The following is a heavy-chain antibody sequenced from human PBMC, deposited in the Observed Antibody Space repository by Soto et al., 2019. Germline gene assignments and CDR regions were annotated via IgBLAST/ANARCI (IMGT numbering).Heavy chain of an antibody. CDR2: IYYSGST. CDR3: ARVGDHDAFDI. V-gene: IGHV4-61*01. J-gene: IGHJ3*02. Sequence: SETLSLTCTVSCGSVSSGSYYWSWIRQPPGKGLEWIGYIYYSGSTNYNPSLKSRVTISVDTSKNQFSLKLSSVTAADTAVYYCARVGDHDAFDIWGQGTMVTVSS. D-gene: IGHD3-10*01. CDR1: CGSVSSGSYY.